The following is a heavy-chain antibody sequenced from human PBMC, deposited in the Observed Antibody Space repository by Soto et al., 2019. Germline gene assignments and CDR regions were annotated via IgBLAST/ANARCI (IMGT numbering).Heavy chain of an antibody. Sequence: GASVKVSCKVSGYPFSSYGITWVRQAPGQGLEWMGWISANNENTNYAQHLQGRVTMTTDASTNTAYMELTSLTSDDTAVYYCARLTWEFDTRSPLDYWGQGTLVTVSS. V-gene: IGHV1-18*04. D-gene: IGHD1-26*01. CDR3: ARLTWEFDTRSPLDY. J-gene: IGHJ4*02. CDR2: ISANNENT. CDR1: GYPFSSYG.